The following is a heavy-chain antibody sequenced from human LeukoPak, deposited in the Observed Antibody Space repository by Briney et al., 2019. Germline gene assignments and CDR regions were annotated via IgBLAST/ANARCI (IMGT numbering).Heavy chain of an antibody. Sequence: PGGSLRLSCAASGFTFSSYEMNWVRQAPGRGLEWISHITSSGSTIYYADSVKGRFTISRDNAKNSLSLQMDSLRAEDTAVYYCARDTLADRMEIDYWGQGTLVTVSS. D-gene: IGHD6-6*01. CDR3: ARDTLADRMEIDY. CDR1: GFTFSSYE. V-gene: IGHV3-48*03. CDR2: ITSSGSTI. J-gene: IGHJ4*02.